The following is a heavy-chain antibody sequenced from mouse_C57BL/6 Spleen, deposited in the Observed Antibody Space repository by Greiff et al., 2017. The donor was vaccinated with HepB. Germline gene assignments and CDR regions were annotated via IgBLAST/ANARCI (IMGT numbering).Heavy chain of an antibody. Sequence: QVQLQQPGAELVRPGSSVKLSCKASGYTFTSYWMHWVKQRPIQGLEWIGNIDPSDSETHYNQKFKDKATLTVDKSSSTAYMQLSSLTSEDSAVSYCARSTLYAMDYWGQGTSVTVSS. CDR2: IDPSDSET. J-gene: IGHJ4*01. CDR1: GYTFTSYW. CDR3: ARSTLYAMDY. V-gene: IGHV1-52*01.